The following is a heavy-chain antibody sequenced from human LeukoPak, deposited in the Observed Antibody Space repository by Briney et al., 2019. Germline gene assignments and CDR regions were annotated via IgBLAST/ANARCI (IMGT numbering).Heavy chain of an antibody. CDR1: GGSISSGGYY. J-gene: IGHJ6*02. Sequence: PSQTLSLTCTVSGGSISSGGYYWSWIRQPAGKGLEWIGRMYISGSTNYNPSLKSRVTISVDASKNQFSLKLSSVTAADTAVYYCARGTVVTPPLYYYYGMDVWGQGTTVTVSS. CDR3: ARGTVVTPPLYYYYGMDV. CDR2: MYISGST. V-gene: IGHV4-61*02. D-gene: IGHD4-23*01.